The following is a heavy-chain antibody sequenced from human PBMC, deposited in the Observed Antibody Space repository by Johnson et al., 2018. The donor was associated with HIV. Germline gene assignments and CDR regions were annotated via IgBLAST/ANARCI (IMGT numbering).Heavy chain of an antibody. CDR1: GFTFSSYG. CDR2: IRYDGSNK. CDR3: ARDRMRGATKDAFDI. Sequence: QMLLVESGGGVVQPGRSLRLSCAASGFTFSSYGMHWVRQAPGKGLEWVAFIRYDGSNKHYADSVKGRFTISRDNSKNTLYMQMNSLRAEDTAVYYCARDRMRGATKDAFDIWGQGTMVTVSS. D-gene: IGHD1-26*01. J-gene: IGHJ3*02. V-gene: IGHV3-30*02.